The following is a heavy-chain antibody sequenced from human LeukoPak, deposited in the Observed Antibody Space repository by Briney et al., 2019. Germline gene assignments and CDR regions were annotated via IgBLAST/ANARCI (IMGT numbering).Heavy chain of an antibody. Sequence: ASVKVSCKGSGYTFFTCDINWVRLAAGQGREWMGWINLNRGNTAYAQRFQGRVTLTRDTSISTAYMELSSLRSEDTAVYYCARGGDYIYNWFDPWSQGTLVTVSS. CDR3: ARGGDYIYNWFDP. V-gene: IGHV1-8*01. J-gene: IGHJ5*02. CDR1: GYTFFTCD. D-gene: IGHD4-17*01. CDR2: INLNRGNT.